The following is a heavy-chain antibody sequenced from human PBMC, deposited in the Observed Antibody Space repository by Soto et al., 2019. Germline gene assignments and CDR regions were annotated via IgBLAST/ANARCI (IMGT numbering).Heavy chain of an antibody. D-gene: IGHD6-19*01. CDR2: INTLSSAI. CDR3: ARRLQWQLRPLDS. CDR1: GFTFSDYY. Sequence: LRLSCAGSGFTFSDYYMTWIRQAPGKGLEWVSYINTLSSAIYYADSVKGRFTISRDNAKNSLYSQMNSLRAEDTAVYYCARRLQWQLRPLDSWGRGTLVTVSS. V-gene: IGHV3-11*01. J-gene: IGHJ4*02.